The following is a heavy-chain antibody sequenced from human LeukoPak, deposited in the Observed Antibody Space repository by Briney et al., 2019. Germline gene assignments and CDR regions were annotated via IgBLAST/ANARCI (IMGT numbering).Heavy chain of an antibody. J-gene: IGHJ4*02. CDR3: ARGGGYYGIDY. Sequence: GGSLRLSCAASGFIVSSNYMNWVRQAPGKGLEWVSVLYSDGTTNYTDSVKGRFTISRDNSKNTLYLQMNSLRAGDTAVYYCARGGGYYGIDYWGQGTLVTVSS. V-gene: IGHV3-53*01. D-gene: IGHD3-22*01. CDR1: GFIVSSNY. CDR2: LYSDGTT.